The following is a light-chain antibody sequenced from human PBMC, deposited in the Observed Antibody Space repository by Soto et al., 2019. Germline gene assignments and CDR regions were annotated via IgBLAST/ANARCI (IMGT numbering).Light chain of an antibody. J-gene: IGLJ2*01. V-gene: IGLV4-69*01. CDR2: VNRDGGH. Sequence: QSVLTQSPSASASLGASIKLTCTLSRGDSHSAIAWHQQYPGKGPRYLMRVNRDGGHNKGDGIPDRFSGSRSGADCYLTISSLQSEDEADYYCQSWGPGFRVFGGGTKLTVL. CDR3: QSWGPGFRV. CDR1: RGDSHSA.